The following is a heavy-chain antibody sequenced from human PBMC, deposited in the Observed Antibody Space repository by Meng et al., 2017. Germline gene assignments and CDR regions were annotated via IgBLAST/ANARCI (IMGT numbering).Heavy chain of an antibody. D-gene: IGHD4-17*01. J-gene: IGHJ4*02. Sequence: SLKISCAASGFTFSSYEMNWVRQAPGKGLEWVSYISSSGSTIYYADSVKGRFTISRDNAKNSLYLQMNSLRAEDTAVYYCASGGPIYGDYDFDYWGQGTLVTVSS. CDR3: ASGGPIYGDYDFDY. CDR2: ISSSGSTI. V-gene: IGHV3-48*03. CDR1: GFTFSSYE.